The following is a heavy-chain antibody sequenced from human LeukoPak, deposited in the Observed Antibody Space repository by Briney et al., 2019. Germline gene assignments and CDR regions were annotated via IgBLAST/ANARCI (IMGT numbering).Heavy chain of an antibody. D-gene: IGHD4-17*01. J-gene: IGHJ3*02. CDR2: IWYDGSNK. V-gene: IGHV3-33*01. CDR1: GFTFSSYG. Sequence: GGSLRLSCAASGFTFSSYGMHWVRQASGKGLEWVAVIWYDGSNKYYADSVKGRFTISRDNSKNTLYLQMNSLRAEDTAVYYCAREDYGDYAEVYDAFDIWGQGTMVTVSS. CDR3: AREDYGDYAEVYDAFDI.